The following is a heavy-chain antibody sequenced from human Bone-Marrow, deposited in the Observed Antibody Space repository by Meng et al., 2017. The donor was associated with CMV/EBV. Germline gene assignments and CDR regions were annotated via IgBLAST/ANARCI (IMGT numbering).Heavy chain of an antibody. CDR3: ARAWGYCSSTSCYYFDY. Sequence: GESLKISCAASGFTFSSYGMHWVRQAPGKGLEWVAFIRYDGSNKYYADSVKGRFTISRDNSKNTLYLQMNSLRAEDTAVYYCARAWGYCSSTSCYYFDYWGQGTLVTVSS. D-gene: IGHD2-2*01. J-gene: IGHJ4*02. CDR1: GFTFSSYG. V-gene: IGHV3-30*02. CDR2: IRYDGSNK.